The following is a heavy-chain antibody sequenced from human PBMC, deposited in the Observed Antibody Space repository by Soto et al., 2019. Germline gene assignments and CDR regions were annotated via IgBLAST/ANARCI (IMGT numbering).Heavy chain of an antibody. J-gene: IGHJ6*02. CDR3: ARRDDSSGYYTTPYYYGMDV. CDR1: GGTFSSYA. Sequence: GASVKVSCKASGGTFSSYAISWVRQAPGQGLELMGGIIPIFGTANYAQKFQGRVTTTADKSTSTAYMELSSLRSEDTAVYYCARRDDSSGYYTTPYYYGMDVWGQGTTVTVYS. D-gene: IGHD3-22*01. V-gene: IGHV1-69*06. CDR2: IIPIFGTA.